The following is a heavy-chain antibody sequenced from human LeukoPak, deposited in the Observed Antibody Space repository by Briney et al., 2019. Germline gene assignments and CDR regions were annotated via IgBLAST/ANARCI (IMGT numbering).Heavy chain of an antibody. CDR2: ISYDGSNK. Sequence: GGSLRLSCAASGFTFSSYGMHWVRQAPGKGLEWVAVISYDGSNKYYAYSVKGRVTISRDNSKNTLYLQMNSLRAEDTAVYYCAKDEHNGDYLGYFQHWGQGTLVTVSS. CDR1: GFTFSSYG. J-gene: IGHJ1*01. D-gene: IGHD4-17*01. CDR3: AKDEHNGDYLGYFQH. V-gene: IGHV3-30*18.